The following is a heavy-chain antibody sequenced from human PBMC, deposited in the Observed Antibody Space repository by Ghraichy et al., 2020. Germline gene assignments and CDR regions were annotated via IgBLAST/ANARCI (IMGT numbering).Heavy chain of an antibody. Sequence: GGSLRLSCAASGFTFSSYAMHWVRQAPGKGLEWVALVADDGSNKFYADSVRGRFTISRDNSNNTLYLQMNSLRPEDTAMYHCVSFGIIVLSPMSGGGADFDPWGQGTQVTVSS. D-gene: IGHD3-10*02. J-gene: IGHJ5*02. V-gene: IGHV3-30*04. CDR2: VADDGSNK. CDR1: GFTFSSYA. CDR3: VSFGIIVLSPMSGGGADFDP.